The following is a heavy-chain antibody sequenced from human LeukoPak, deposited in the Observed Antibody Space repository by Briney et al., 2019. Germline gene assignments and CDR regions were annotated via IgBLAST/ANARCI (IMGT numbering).Heavy chain of an antibody. Sequence: QTGGSLRLSCAASGFTFDDYAMHWVRQAPGKGLEWVSLISGDGGSTYYADSVKGRFTISRDNSKNSLYLQMNSLRTEDTALYYCAKDMIDIIVVPAAISYYYYGMDVWGQGTLVTVSS. D-gene: IGHD2-2*02. J-gene: IGHJ6*02. CDR2: ISGDGGST. V-gene: IGHV3-43*02. CDR1: GFTFDDYA. CDR3: AKDMIDIIVVPAAISYYYYGMDV.